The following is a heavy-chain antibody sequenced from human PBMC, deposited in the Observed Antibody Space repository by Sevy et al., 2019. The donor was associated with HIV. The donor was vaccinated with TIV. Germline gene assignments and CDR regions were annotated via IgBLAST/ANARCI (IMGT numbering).Heavy chain of an antibody. CDR3: ARLSSCGGDCYYFDY. Sequence: GGSLRLSCAASGFTFSHYALHWVRQAPGKGLEWVAIMSYVGNSENYALSVKGRFTISRDNSKNALYLQMNSLRAEDTALYYCARLSSCGGDCYYFDYWGQGTLVTVSS. V-gene: IGHV3-30*04. CDR2: MSYVGNSE. J-gene: IGHJ4*02. CDR1: GFTFSHYA. D-gene: IGHD2-21*02.